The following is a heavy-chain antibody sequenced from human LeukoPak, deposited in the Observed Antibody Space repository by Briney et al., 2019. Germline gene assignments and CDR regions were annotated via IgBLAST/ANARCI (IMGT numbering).Heavy chain of an antibody. Sequence: SETLSLTCSVSGYSISSGNYWGWIRLPPGKGLQWIGSIYHSGSTYYNPSLKSRVTISVDTSKNQFSLKLSSVTAADTAVYYCARSPYGTVVFNWGQGTLVTVSS. CDR1: GYSISSGNY. J-gene: IGHJ4*02. V-gene: IGHV4-38-2*01. CDR2: IYHSGST. D-gene: IGHD4-23*01. CDR3: ARSPYGTVVFN.